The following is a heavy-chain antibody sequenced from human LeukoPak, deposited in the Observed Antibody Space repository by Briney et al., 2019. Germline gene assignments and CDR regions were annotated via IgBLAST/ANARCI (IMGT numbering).Heavy chain of an antibody. CDR3: ARAVIVVAAATQRNWFDP. Sequence: PSETLSLTCTVSGGSISSYYWSWIRQPPGKGLEWIGYIYYSGITDYNPSLRSRVTISVDTSKNQFSLKLSSVTAADTAIYYCARAVIVVAAATQRNWFDPWGQGTLVTVSS. J-gene: IGHJ5*02. CDR2: IYYSGIT. D-gene: IGHD2-15*01. V-gene: IGHV4-59*12. CDR1: GGSISSYY.